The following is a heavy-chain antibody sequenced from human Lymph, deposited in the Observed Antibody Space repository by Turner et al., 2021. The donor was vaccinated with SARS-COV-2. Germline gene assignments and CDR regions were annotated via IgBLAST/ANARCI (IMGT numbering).Heavy chain of an antibody. J-gene: IGHJ4*02. CDR1: GFSFSRYS. CDR3: ARERYDSSGSESYYFDY. V-gene: IGHV3-21*01. D-gene: IGHD3-22*01. CDR2: ISSSSSYI. Sequence: EVQLVESGGGLVKPGGSLRLSCAASGFSFSRYSMNWVRQAPGKGVEWVSSISSSSSYIYYADSVKGRFPISRDSAKNSLYLQMNSLRAEDTAVYYCARERYDSSGSESYYFDYWGQGTLVTVSS.